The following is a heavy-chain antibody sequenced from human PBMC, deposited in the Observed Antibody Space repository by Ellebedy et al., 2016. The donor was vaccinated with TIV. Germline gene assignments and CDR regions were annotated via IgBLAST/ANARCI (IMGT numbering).Heavy chain of an antibody. CDR3: ARVLRGSQFEY. CDR2: IYYTGRT. D-gene: IGHD1-26*01. Sequence: ESLKISCAASGFTFSGYAMNWVRQPPGKGLEWIGSIYYTGRTFYNTSLMSRVTISVDTSKNQYSLKVTSVTATDTAVYYCARVLRGSQFEYWGQGTLVTVSS. J-gene: IGHJ4*02. V-gene: IGHV4-38-2*01. CDR1: GFTFSGYA.